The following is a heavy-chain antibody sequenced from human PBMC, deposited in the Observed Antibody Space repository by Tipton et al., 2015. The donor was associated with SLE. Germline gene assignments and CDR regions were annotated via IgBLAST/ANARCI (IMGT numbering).Heavy chain of an antibody. J-gene: IGHJ4*02. V-gene: IGHV4-61*01. CDR1: GGSISSGSYY. CDR3: ASGLYSSSGLFFDN. CDR2: IYYSGNA. D-gene: IGHD6-6*01. Sequence: TLSLTCTVSGGSISSGSYYWSWIRQPPGKGLEWIGSIYYSGNANSNPSLKSRVTISVDTSKNQFSLKLSSVTAADTAVYYCASGLYSSSGLFFDNWGQGTVVTVSS.